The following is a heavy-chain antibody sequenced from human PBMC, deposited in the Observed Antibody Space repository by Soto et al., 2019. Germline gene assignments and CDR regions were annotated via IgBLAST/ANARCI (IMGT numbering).Heavy chain of an antibody. V-gene: IGHV3-23*01. CDR1: GFTFSSYA. CDR2: ISGSGGST. D-gene: IGHD4-4*01. Sequence: PGGSLRLSCAASGFTFSSYAMSWVCQAPGKGLEWVSAISGSGGSTYYADSVKGRFTISRDNSKNTLYLQMNSLRAEGTAVYYCAKDNSNYIGAVSDWFDPWGQGTLVTVSS. J-gene: IGHJ5*02. CDR3: AKDNSNYIGAVSDWFDP.